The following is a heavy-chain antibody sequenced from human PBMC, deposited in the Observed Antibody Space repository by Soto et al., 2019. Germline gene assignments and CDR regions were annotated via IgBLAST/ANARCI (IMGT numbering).Heavy chain of an antibody. CDR2: IDPSDSYT. CDR1: GYIFTSYW. D-gene: IGHD2-15*01. V-gene: IGHV5-10-1*01. Sequence: VESLKISCKGSGYIFTSYWISWVLQVPVKGLEWMGRIDPSDSYTNYSPSFQGHVTISADKSISTAYLQWNSLKASDTAMYYCARQGGYCSGGSCSQNDYYYYGMDVWGQGTTVTVSS. CDR3: ARQGGYCSGGSCSQNDYYYYGMDV. J-gene: IGHJ6*02.